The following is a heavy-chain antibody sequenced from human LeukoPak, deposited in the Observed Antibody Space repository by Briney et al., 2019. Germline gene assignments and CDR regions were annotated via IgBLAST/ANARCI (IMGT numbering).Heavy chain of an antibody. J-gene: IGHJ4*02. CDR2: IYYSGST. D-gene: IGHD3-22*01. CDR3: ARSTYYYDSSGSLLDY. V-gene: IGHV4-59*01. CDR1: GGSISSYY. Sequence: KPSETLSLTCTVSGGSISSYYWSWIRQPPGKGLEWIGYIYYSGSTNYNPSLKSRVTISVDTSKNQFSLKLSSVTAADTAVYYCARSTYYYDSSGSLLDYWGQGTLVTVSS.